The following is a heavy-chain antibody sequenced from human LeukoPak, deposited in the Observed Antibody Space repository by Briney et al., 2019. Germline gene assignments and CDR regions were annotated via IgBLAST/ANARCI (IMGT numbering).Heavy chain of an antibody. Sequence: ASVKVSCKVSGYILTEVAINWVRHGPGRGLEWIGGFDPEYDEDGETLFAQKFQGRVTMTEDASTDTAYMVLSSLRSEDTAVYYCAMTDRYAGRPFDYWGQGTLVTVSS. J-gene: IGHJ4*02. CDR1: GYILTEVA. CDR2: FDPEYDEDGET. CDR3: AMTDRYAGRPFDY. D-gene: IGHD5-12*01. V-gene: IGHV1-24*01.